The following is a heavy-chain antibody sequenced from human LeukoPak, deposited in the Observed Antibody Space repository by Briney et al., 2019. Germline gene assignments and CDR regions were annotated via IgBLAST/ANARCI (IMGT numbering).Heavy chain of an antibody. J-gene: IGHJ6*02. V-gene: IGHV3-48*02. CDR1: GFTFSSYS. CDR3: ARDRIVGATNYGYYYYYGMDV. D-gene: IGHD1-26*01. CDR2: ISSSSSTI. Sequence: GGSLRLSCAASGFTFSSYSMNWVRQAPGKGLEWVSYISSSSSTIYYTDSVKGRFTISRDNAKNSLYLQMNSLRDEDTAVYYCARDRIVGATNYGYYYYYGMDVWGQGTTVTVSS.